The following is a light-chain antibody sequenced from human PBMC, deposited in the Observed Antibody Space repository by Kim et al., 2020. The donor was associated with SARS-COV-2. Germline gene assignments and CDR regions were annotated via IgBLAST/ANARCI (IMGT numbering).Light chain of an antibody. V-gene: IGKV4-1*01. CDR3: QQYYSTPYT. CDR2: WAS. Sequence: DIVMTQSPDSLAVSLGERATIKCKSRQSVLYSAKNKNYLAWYQQKPGQPPNLLIYWASTRESGVPDRFSGSGSGTDFTLTISSLQAEDVAVYYCQQYYSTPYTFGQGTKLEI. J-gene: IGKJ2*01. CDR1: QSVLYSAKNKNY.